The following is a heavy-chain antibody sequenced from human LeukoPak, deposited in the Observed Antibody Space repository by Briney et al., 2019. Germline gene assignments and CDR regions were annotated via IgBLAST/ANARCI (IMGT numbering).Heavy chain of an antibody. V-gene: IGHV4-39*07. CDR2: IYHSGST. D-gene: IGHD3-22*01. J-gene: IGHJ4*02. CDR3: ARASFSSGYYHYFDY. CDR1: GGSLSSSSYY. Sequence: HSETLSLTCTFCGGSLSSSSYYGGWIRQPPGKGLEWLGNIYHSGSTYYNPSLKSRVTVSVDTSKNQFSLKLSSVTAADTAVYYCARASFSSGYYHYFDYWGQGTLVTVSS.